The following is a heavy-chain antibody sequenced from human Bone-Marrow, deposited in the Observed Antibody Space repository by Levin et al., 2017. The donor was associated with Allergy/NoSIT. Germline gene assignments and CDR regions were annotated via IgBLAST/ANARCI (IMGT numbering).Heavy chain of an antibody. D-gene: IGHD3-10*01. CDR2: IYHSGST. CDR1: GYSISSGYY. J-gene: IGHJ5*02. CDR3: ARDRYMVQGVRRWFDP. V-gene: IGHV4-38-2*02. Sequence: SETLSLTCAVSGYSISSGYYWGWIRQPPGKGLEWLGSIYHSGSTYYNPSLKSRVTISVDTSKNQFSLKLSSVTAADTAVYYWARDRYMVQGVRRWFDPWGQGTLVTVSS.